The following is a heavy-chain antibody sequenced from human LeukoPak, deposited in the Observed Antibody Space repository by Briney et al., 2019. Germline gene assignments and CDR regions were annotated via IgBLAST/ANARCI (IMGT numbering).Heavy chain of an antibody. V-gene: IGHV4-34*01. CDR3: ASPYVGDRPGGIDY. Sequence: SETLSLTCAVYGGSFSCYYWSWIRQPPGKGLECIGEINHSGSTNYNPSLKSRVTISVDTSKNQFSLKLSSVTAADTAVYYCASPYVGDRPGGIDYWGRGTLVTVSS. CDR1: GGSFSCYY. J-gene: IGHJ4*02. D-gene: IGHD6-6*01. CDR2: INHSGST.